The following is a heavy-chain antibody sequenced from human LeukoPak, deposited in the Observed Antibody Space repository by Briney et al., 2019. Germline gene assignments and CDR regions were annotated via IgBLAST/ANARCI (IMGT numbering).Heavy chain of an antibody. V-gene: IGHV4-59*08. J-gene: IGHJ4*02. D-gene: IGHD5-12*01. CDR2: IYYSGST. Sequence: SETLSLTCTVSGGSISSYYWSWIRQPPGKGLEWIGYIYYSGSTNYNPSLKSRVTISVDTSKNQFSLKLSFVTAADTAVYYCARLPAYSGYDPDFDYWGQGALVTVSS. CDR3: ARLPAYSGYDPDFDY. CDR1: GGSISSYY.